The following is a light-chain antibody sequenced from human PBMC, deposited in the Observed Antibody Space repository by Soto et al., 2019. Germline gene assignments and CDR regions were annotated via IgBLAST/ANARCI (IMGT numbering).Light chain of an antibody. J-gene: IGKJ4*01. V-gene: IGKV1-5*01. CDR3: QQLSRYPLT. CDR2: DAS. CDR1: QTISSW. Sequence: RVTQSPSTLSASVGDRVTITCQASQTISSWLAWYQQKPGKAPKLLIYDASSLESGVPSRFSGSGSETEFSLTIRALQPEDFATYYCQQLSRYPLTFGGGTKVDI.